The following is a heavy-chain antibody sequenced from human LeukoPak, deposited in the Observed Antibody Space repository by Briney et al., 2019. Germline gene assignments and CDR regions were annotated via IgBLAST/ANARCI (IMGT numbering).Heavy chain of an antibody. J-gene: IGHJ4*02. Sequence: PGGSLRLSCAASGFTFSTYSMNWVRQAPGKGLEWVSYISSSSSTIYYADSVKGRFTTSRDNAKNSLYLQMNSLRDEDTAVYYCARYCSGGSCYSTYYFDYWGQGTLVTVPS. D-gene: IGHD2-15*01. V-gene: IGHV3-48*02. CDR1: GFTFSTYS. CDR3: ARYCSGGSCYSTYYFDY. CDR2: ISSSSSTI.